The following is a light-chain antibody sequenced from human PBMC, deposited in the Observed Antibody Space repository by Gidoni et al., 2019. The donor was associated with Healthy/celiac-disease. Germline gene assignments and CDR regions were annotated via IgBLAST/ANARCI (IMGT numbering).Light chain of an antibody. V-gene: IGKV1-39*01. CDR3: QQSYSTPQYT. CDR2: AAS. J-gene: IGKJ2*01. CDR1: QSNSSY. Sequence: DIQMTQSPSSLSASVGDRVTITCRASQSNSSYLNWYQQKPGKAPKPLIYAASSLQSGVPSRFSGSGSGTEFTLTISSLQPEDFAAYYCQQSYSTPQYTFXQXTKLEIK.